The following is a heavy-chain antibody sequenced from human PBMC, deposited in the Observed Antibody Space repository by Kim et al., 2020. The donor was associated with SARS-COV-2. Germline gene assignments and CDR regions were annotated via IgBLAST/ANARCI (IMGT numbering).Heavy chain of an antibody. V-gene: IGHV3-30*18. CDR3: AKDLGRDGYNLGFDY. CDR1: GFTFSSYG. Sequence: GGSVRLSCAASGFTFSSYGMHWVRQAPGKGLEWVAVISYDGSNKYYADSVKGRFTISRDNSKNTLYLQMNSLRAEDTAVYYCAKDLGRDGYNLGFDYWGQGTLVTVSS. CDR2: ISYDGSNK. J-gene: IGHJ4*02. D-gene: IGHD5-12*01.